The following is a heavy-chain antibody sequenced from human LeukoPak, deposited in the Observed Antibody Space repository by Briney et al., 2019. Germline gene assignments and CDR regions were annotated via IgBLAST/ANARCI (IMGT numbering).Heavy chain of an antibody. CDR3: ARSPSYSSSWYHYCYMDV. CDR2: IYYSGST. D-gene: IGHD6-13*01. CDR1: GGSISSYY. J-gene: IGHJ6*03. Sequence: PSETLSLTCTVSGGSISSYYWSWIRQPPGKGLEWIGYIYYSGSTNYNPSLKSRVTISVDTSKNQFSLKLSSVTAADTAVYYCARSPSYSSSWYHYCYMDVWGKGTTVTVSS. V-gene: IGHV4-59*01.